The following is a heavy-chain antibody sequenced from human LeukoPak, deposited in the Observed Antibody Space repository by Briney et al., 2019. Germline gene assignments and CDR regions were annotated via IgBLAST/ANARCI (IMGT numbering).Heavy chain of an antibody. Sequence: PGGSLRLSCAASGFTFSSYGMHWVRQAPGKGLEWVAFIRYDGSNKYYADSVKGRFTISRDNSKNTLYLQVNSLRAEDTAVYYCAKDSRLLRYFDWSPNGMDVWGQGTTVTVSS. J-gene: IGHJ6*02. CDR1: GFTFSSYG. D-gene: IGHD3-9*01. V-gene: IGHV3-30*02. CDR2: IRYDGSNK. CDR3: AKDSRLLRYFDWSPNGMDV.